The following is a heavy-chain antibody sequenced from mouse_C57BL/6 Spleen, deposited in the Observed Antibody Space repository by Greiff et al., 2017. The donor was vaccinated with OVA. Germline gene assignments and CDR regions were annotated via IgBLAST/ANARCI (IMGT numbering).Heavy chain of an antibody. J-gene: IGHJ2*01. D-gene: IGHD2-4*01. CDR1: GYTFTSYW. CDR2: IDPSDSET. V-gene: IGHV1-52*01. CDR3: LYYDYGRGY. Sequence: QVQLKQPGAELVRPGSSVKLSCKASGYTFTSYWMHWVKQRPIQGLEWIGNIDPSDSETHYNQKFKDKATLTVDKSSSTAYMQLSSLTSEDSAVYYCLYYDYGRGYWGQGTTLTVSS.